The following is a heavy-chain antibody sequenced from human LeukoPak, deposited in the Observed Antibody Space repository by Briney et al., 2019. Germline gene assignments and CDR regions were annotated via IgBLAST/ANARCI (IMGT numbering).Heavy chain of an antibody. V-gene: IGHV3-21*01. CDR2: ISSSSSYI. Sequence: GGSLRLSCAASGFTFSSYSMNWVRQAPGKGLEWVSSISSSSSYIYYADSVKGRFTISRDNAKNSLYLQMNSLRAEDTAVYYCARFYGSGSYYNSVDYWGQGTLVTVSS. CDR1: GFTFSSYS. CDR3: ARFYGSGSYYNSVDY. D-gene: IGHD3-10*01. J-gene: IGHJ4*02.